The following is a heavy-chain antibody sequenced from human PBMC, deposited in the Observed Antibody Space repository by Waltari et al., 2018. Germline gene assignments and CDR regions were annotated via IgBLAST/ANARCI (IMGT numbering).Heavy chain of an antibody. J-gene: IGHJ4*02. V-gene: IGHV1-69*05. CDR1: GGTFSNYA. CDR3: VYKGYISGRRNLDY. CDR2: IIPMFGKT. Sequence: VQLVQSGAEVKKPGSSVEVSCKAAGGTFSNYAISWVRQAPGQGLEWVGGIIPMFGKTNYTQKFQGRVTITTDESTSTAFMELSSLRSEDTAVYYCVYKGYISGRRNLDYWGQGTLVTVSS. D-gene: IGHD6-19*01.